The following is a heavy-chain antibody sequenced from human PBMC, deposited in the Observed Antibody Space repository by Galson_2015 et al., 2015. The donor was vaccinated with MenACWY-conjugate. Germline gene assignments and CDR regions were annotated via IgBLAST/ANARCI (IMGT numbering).Heavy chain of an antibody. CDR1: GFTFSNSW. Sequence: SLRLSCAASGFTFSNSWMNWIRQAPGSGLEWVANINPEGSRGTYVDSVKGRFTISRDNAENSVYLEMNSLRPEDTAVFYCAAWTADDNYWAQGTPVTVFS. CDR3: AAWTADDNY. J-gene: IGHJ4*02. CDR2: INPEGSRG. D-gene: IGHD3/OR15-3a*01. V-gene: IGHV3-7*01.